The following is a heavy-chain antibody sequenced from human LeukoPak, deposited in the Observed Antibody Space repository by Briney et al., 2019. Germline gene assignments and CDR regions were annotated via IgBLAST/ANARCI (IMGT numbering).Heavy chain of an antibody. CDR2: TKQDGSEK. D-gene: IGHD5-12*01. Sequence: GGSLRLSCAASGFTFSSYWMSWVRQAPGKGLEWVANTKQDGSEKYYLDSVKGRFTISRDNAKNSLYLQMSSLRAEDTAVYYCAKPITITGATDGFDIWGQGAKVTVSS. V-gene: IGHV3-7*01. J-gene: IGHJ3*02. CDR1: GFTFSSYW. CDR3: AKPITITGATDGFDI.